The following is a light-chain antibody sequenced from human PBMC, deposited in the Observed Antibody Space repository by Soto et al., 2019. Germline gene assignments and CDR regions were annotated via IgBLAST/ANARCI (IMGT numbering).Light chain of an antibody. CDR3: QQYNSYVYN. V-gene: IGKV1-5*03. Sequence: DIQMTQSTSTLSASVGDRVTITCRASQSISSWLAWYQQKPGKAPKLLIYKASSLESGVPSRFSGRGSGTEFTLTISSLQPDDFATYYFQQYNSYVYNFGQGTKLEIK. J-gene: IGKJ2*01. CDR1: QSISSW. CDR2: KAS.